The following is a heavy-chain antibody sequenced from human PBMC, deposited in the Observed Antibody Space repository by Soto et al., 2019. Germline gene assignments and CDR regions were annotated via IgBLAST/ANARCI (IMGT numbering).Heavy chain of an antibody. CDR1: DYTFSNHG. CDR2: ISGYNGNT. Sequence: GASVKVSCKASDYTFSNHGISCVRQAPGQGLEWMGWISGYNGNTNYAQKFQGRVTMSTDTSTNTAYMELTSLISDGTAIYYWAKDRPGARSLPSDYYYGLDVWGQGTTVTVSS. J-gene: IGHJ6*02. V-gene: IGHV1-18*01. CDR3: AKDRPGARSLPSDYYYGLDV. D-gene: IGHD2-2*01.